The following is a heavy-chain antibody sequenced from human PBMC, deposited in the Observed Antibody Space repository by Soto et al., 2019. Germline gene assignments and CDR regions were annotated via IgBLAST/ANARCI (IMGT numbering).Heavy chain of an antibody. D-gene: IGHD2-15*01. CDR3: ATRQDIVVVVAAFDI. J-gene: IGHJ3*02. CDR1: GFTVSSND. V-gene: IGHV3-66*01. Sequence: GGSLRLSCAASGFTVSSNDMSWVRQAPGKGLEWVSVIYSGGSTYYADSVKGRFTISRDNSKNTLYLQMNSLRAEDTAVYYCATRQDIVVVVAAFDIWGQGTMVTVSS. CDR2: IYSGGST.